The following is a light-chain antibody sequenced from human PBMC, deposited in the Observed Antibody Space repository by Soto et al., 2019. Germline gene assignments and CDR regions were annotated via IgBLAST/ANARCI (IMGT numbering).Light chain of an antibody. V-gene: IGLV1-40*01. CDR1: SSNIGAGYA. J-gene: IGLJ1*01. Sequence: QSVLTQPPSVSGAPGQRVTISCNGSSSNIGAGYAVHWYQQLPGTAPKLLIYGNNNRPSGVPDRFSGSKSGTSASLAITGLQAEDETDYYCQSYDINLSVFFGTGTKLTVL. CDR3: QSYDINLSVF. CDR2: GNN.